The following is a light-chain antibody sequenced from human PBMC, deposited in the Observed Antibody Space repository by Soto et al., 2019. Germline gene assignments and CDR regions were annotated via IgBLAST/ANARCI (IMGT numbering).Light chain of an antibody. CDR2: EVS. CDR1: SSDVGGYDY. Sequence: HSALTQPASVSGSPGQSITISCTGTSSDVGGYDYVSWYQHHPGKAPKLMIYEVSNRPSGVSNRFSGSKSGNTASLTISGLQAEDEADYYCSSYASSSTLVVFGGGTKLTVL. J-gene: IGLJ2*01. V-gene: IGLV2-14*01. CDR3: SSYASSSTLVV.